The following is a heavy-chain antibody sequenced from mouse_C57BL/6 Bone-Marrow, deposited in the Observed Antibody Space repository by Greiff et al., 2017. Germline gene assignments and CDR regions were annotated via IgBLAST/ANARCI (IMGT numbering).Heavy chain of an antibody. Sequence: QVQLKQPGAELVKPGASVKLSCKASGYTFTSYWMHWVKQRPGQGLEWIGMIHPTSGSTNYNEKFKSKATLTVDKSSSTAYMQLSSLTSEDSAVYYCARRGGFGYFDYWGQGTTLTVSS. CDR3: ARRGGFGYFDY. CDR1: GYTFTSYW. J-gene: IGHJ2*01. V-gene: IGHV1-64*01. CDR2: IHPTSGST.